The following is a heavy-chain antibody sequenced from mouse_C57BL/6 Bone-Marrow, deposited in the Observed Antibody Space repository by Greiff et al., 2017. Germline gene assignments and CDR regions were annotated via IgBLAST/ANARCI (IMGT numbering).Heavy chain of an antibody. CDR2: IDPSDSNT. J-gene: IGHJ2*01. CDR1: GYTFTSYW. CDR3: AREDSNYLYYFDY. V-gene: IGHV1-50*01. Sequence: QVQLQQSGAELVKPGASVKLSCKASGYTFTSYWMQWVKQRPGQGLEWIGEIDPSDSNTNYNQKFKGKATLTVDTSSSTAYMQLSSLTSEDSAVYYCAREDSNYLYYFDYWGQGTTLTVSS. D-gene: IGHD2-5*01.